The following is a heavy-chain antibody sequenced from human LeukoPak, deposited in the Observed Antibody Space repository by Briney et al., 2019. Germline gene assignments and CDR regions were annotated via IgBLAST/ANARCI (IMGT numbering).Heavy chain of an antibody. Sequence: ASVKVSCKASGYTFTGYYMHWVRQAPGQGLEWMGWINPNSGGTNYAQKFQGRVTMTRDTSISIAYMELSRLRSDDTAVYYCARVSRYSSSWYSFDYWGQGTLVTVSS. J-gene: IGHJ4*02. CDR1: GYTFTGYY. V-gene: IGHV1-2*02. CDR3: ARVSRYSSSWYSFDY. D-gene: IGHD6-13*01. CDR2: INPNSGGT.